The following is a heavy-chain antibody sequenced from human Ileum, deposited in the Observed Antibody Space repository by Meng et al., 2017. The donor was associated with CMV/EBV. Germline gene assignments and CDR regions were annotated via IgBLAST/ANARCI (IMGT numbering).Heavy chain of an antibody. CDR3: ARERGWFDP. CDR1: GFILSNYW. V-gene: IGHV3-7*01. CDR2: IKQDGSEK. Sequence: GGSLSLSCAASGFILSNYWMSWVRQPPGKGLEWVANIKQDGSEKYYVDSVKGRFTISRENAKNSLYLQMNSLRVEDTAVYYCARERGWFDPWGQGTLVTVSS. J-gene: IGHJ5*01.